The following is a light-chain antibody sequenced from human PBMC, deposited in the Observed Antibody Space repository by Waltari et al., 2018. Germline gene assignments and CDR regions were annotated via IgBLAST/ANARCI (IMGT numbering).Light chain of an antibody. CDR1: QSVSYSSNNKYY. J-gene: IGKJ3*01. CDR2: WAS. Sequence: DTVMTQSPDSLTVSLGERATIHCKSSQSVSYSSNNKYYLAWYQQKPGQPPRLLIYWASTRESGVPDRFSGSGSGTDFTLTISSLQAEDVAVYYCQQYYTTPLTFGPGTKVDIK. CDR3: QQYYTTPLT. V-gene: IGKV4-1*01.